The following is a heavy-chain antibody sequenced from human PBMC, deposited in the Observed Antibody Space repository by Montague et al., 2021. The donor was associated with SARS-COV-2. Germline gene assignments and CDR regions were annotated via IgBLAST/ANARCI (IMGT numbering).Heavy chain of an antibody. CDR3: ARFSGSYYGIGY. CDR2: LYRGSS. CDR1: TFSINNFY. J-gene: IGHJ4*02. Sequence: SETLSLTCSVATFSINNFYWSWIRQPPGRGLEWIGYLYRGSSHYXPSLKTRVNISVDTTENQISLTLTSVTAADTAVYYCARFSGSYYGIGYWGQGARVTVSS. D-gene: IGHD1-26*01. V-gene: IGHV4-59*01.